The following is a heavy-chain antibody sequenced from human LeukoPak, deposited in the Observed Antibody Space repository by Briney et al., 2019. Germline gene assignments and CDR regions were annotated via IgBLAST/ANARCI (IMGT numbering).Heavy chain of an antibody. CDR1: GYTCTGYY. CDR2: INPNSGGT. CDR3: ARGLYIAAAGTPGVDY. Sequence: ASVKVSCKASGYTCTGYYMHWVRQAPGQGLEWMGWINPNSGGTNYAQKFQGRVTMTRDTSISTAYMELSRLRSDDTAVYYCARGLYIAAAGTPGVDYWGQGTLVTVSS. V-gene: IGHV1-2*02. J-gene: IGHJ4*02. D-gene: IGHD6-13*01.